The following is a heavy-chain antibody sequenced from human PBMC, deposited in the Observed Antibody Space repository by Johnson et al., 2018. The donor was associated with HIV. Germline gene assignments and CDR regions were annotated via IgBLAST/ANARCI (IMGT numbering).Heavy chain of an antibody. CDR1: GLMFSNYY. D-gene: IGHD4-17*01. CDR2: ISSGFATI. V-gene: IGHV3-11*04. Sequence: VQLVESWGGLVQPGRSLRLSCAASGLMFSNYYMSWIRQAQGKGLECVSYISSGFATIHYADSVKGRFTISRENAKNSLYLQMNSLRAGDTAVYYCARGRGDYGLAFDIWGQGTKVTVSS. CDR3: ARGRGDYGLAFDI. J-gene: IGHJ3*02.